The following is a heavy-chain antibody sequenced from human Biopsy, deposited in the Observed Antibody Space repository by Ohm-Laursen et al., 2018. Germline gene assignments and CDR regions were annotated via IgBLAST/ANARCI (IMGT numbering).Heavy chain of an antibody. Sequence: SLRLSCAAPGFPFTGFSMNWARQAPGKGLEWVSYTDTTSGTKFYADSVKGRFTISRDNAKNSLYLQMTSPRAEDTAVYYCARSRGSSGIATIYYYGMDVWGQGTTVTVSS. CDR3: ARSRGSSGIATIYYYGMDV. D-gene: IGHD3-10*01. CDR2: TDTTSGTK. CDR1: GFPFTGFS. J-gene: IGHJ6*02. V-gene: IGHV3-48*01.